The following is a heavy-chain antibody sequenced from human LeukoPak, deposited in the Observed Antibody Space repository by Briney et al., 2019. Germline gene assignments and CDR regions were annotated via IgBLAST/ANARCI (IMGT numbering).Heavy chain of an antibody. CDR1: GFTFGSYG. J-gene: IGHJ4*02. D-gene: IGHD6-6*01. CDR2: ISRSGATI. CDR3: ARAVYASSSDS. V-gene: IGHV3-48*03. Sequence: PGGSLRLSCAASGFTFGSYGMNWVRQAPGKGPEWISYISRSGATIYYADSVKGRFTISRDNAKNSLYLQMDSLRAEDTAVYYCARAVYASSSDSWGQGTLVTVSS.